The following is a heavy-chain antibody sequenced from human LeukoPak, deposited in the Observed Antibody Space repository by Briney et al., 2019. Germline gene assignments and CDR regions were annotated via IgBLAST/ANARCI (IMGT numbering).Heavy chain of an antibody. CDR1: GYSFTSYW. CDR2: IDPSDSYT. D-gene: IGHD1-26*01. J-gene: IGHJ4*02. V-gene: IGHV5-10-1*01. Sequence: GESLKISCKGSGYSFTSYWIGWVRQMPGKGLEWMGRIDPSDSYTNYSPSLQGHVTISADKSISTAYLQWSSLKASDTAMYYCARAVGATTAEDYWGQGTLVTVSS. CDR3: ARAVGATTAEDY.